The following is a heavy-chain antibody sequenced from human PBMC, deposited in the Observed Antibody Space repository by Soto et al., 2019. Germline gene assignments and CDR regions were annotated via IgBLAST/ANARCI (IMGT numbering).Heavy chain of an antibody. CDR2: IDPSDSYT. D-gene: IGHD5-18*01. J-gene: IGHJ4*02. Sequence: GXSLKISCKGSGYSFTSYWISWVRQMPGKGLEWMGRIDPSDSYTNYSPSFQGHVTISADKSISTAYLQWSSLKSSDTAMYYCARQSRYSYGSGHYFDYWGQGTLVTVLL. V-gene: IGHV5-10-1*01. CDR1: GYSFTSYW. CDR3: ARQSRYSYGSGHYFDY.